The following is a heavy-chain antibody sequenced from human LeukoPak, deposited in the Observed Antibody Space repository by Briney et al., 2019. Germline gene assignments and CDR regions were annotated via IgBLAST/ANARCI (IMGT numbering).Heavy chain of an antibody. Sequence: PGGSQRLSCAASGFTFSSYAMSWDRQAPGNGLERVSAISGSGGSTYYADSVKGRFTISRDNSKNTLYLQMNSLRAEDTAVYYCAKVKRDCDFWSGYWATLDYWGQGTLVTVSS. V-gene: IGHV3-23*01. D-gene: IGHD3-3*01. CDR2: ISGSGGST. CDR3: AKVKRDCDFWSGYWATLDY. CDR1: GFTFSSYA. J-gene: IGHJ4*02.